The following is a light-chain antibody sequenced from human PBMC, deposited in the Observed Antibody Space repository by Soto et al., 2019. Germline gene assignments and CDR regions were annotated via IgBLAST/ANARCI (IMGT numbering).Light chain of an antibody. J-gene: IGKJ1*01. CDR3: QKYNVYPLK. V-gene: IGKV1-5*03. CDR2: KAS. Sequence: DIQMTQSPSTLSASVVDIVTITCLASESISDWLAWYQQKPGRAPNLLIQKASTLKSGVPSRFSGSGSGTEFTLTIGSLQPDDFATYYCQKYNVYPLKFGQGTKVDIK. CDR1: ESISDW.